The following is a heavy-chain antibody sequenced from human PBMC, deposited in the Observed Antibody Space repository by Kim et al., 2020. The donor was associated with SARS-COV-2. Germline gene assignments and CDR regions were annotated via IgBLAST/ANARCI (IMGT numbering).Heavy chain of an antibody. J-gene: IGHJ6*02. Sequence: ASVKVSCKASGYTFTSYDINWVRQATGQGLEWMGWMNPNSGNTGYAQKFQGRVTMTRNTSISTAYMELSSLRSEDTAVYYCARGAGSLYCSGGSCYSVYLDVWGQGTTVTVSS. CDR1: GYTFTSYD. V-gene: IGHV1-8*01. CDR2: MNPNSGNT. CDR3: ARGAGSLYCSGGSCYSVYLDV. D-gene: IGHD2-15*01.